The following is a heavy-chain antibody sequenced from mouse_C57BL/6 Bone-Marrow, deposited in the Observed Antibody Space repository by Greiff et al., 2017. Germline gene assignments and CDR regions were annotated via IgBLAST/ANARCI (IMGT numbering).Heavy chain of an antibody. CDR2: IDPENGDT. Sequence: EVKLQESGAELVRPGASVKLSCTASGFNIKDAYMHWVKQRPEQGLEWIGWIDPENGDTEYASKFQGKATITADTSSNTAYLQLSSLTSEDTAVXYCNTRGYYCAMDYWGQGTSVTVSS. D-gene: IGHD2-2*01. V-gene: IGHV14-4*01. CDR3: NTRGYYCAMDY. J-gene: IGHJ4*01. CDR1: GFNIKDAY.